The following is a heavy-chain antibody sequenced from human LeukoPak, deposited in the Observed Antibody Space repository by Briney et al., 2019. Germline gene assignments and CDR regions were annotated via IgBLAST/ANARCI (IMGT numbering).Heavy chain of an antibody. D-gene: IGHD6-19*01. CDR3: ANLYSSDWYVDY. Sequence: GASVKVSCKASGGTFSSYAISWVRQAPGKGLEWMGGFDPEDGETIYAQKFQGRVTMTEDTSTDTAYMELSSLRSEDTAVYYCANLYSSDWYVDYWGQGTLVTVSS. V-gene: IGHV1-24*01. CDR2: FDPEDGET. CDR1: GGTFSSYA. J-gene: IGHJ4*02.